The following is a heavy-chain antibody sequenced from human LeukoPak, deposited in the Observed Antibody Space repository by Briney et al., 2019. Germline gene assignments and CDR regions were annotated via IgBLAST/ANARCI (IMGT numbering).Heavy chain of an antibody. CDR1: GFTFSSYW. V-gene: IGHV3-7*01. D-gene: IGHD1/OR15-1a*01. CDR3: ARGTRVGTPYNWFDP. J-gene: IGHJ5*02. Sequence: GGSLRLSCTTSGFTFSSYWMSWVRQAPGKGLEWLGNIKEDGSEKYDVDSVKGRFTISRDNAKTSLYLQMNSLRVEDTAIYYCARGTRVGTPYNWFDPWGQGTLVTVSS. CDR2: IKEDGSEK.